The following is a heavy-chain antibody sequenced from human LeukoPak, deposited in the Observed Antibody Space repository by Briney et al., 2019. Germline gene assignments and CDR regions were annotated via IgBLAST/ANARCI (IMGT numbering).Heavy chain of an antibody. Sequence: SGGSLSLSCAASGFSVSSNYISWVRQAPGKGLEWVSVIYSDGSTKYADSVKARFTISRDNSKNTVYLQMNSLRVEDTAVYYCARATLDNWGQGTLVTVSS. CDR3: ARATLDN. J-gene: IGHJ4*02. V-gene: IGHV3-53*01. CDR1: GFSVSSNY. CDR2: IYSDGST.